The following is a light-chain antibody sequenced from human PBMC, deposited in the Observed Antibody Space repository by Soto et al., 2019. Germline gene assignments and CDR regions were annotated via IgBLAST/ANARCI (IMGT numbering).Light chain of an antibody. CDR2: KAS. CDR3: QQSFT. Sequence: DIQMTQSPSTLSASVGDRVTITCRASQSISSWLAWYQQKPGKAPKLLIYKASSLESGDPSRFSGSGSVTEVTLTISSLQPDDFATYYGQQSFTFGPGTKVDIK. J-gene: IGKJ3*01. CDR1: QSISSW. V-gene: IGKV1-5*03.